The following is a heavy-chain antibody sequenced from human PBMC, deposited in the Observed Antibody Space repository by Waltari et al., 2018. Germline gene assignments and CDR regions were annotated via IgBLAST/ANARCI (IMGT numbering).Heavy chain of an antibody. V-gene: IGHV4-38-2*01. J-gene: IGHJ4*02. CDR1: GDSITSASY. Sequence: QVQLQESGPGLVKPSETRSLTCAVSGDSITSASYWGWIRQPPGKGLEWIGYVYHFGSSSYNPSLKSRVTMSVDTSKRQFSLNLSSVTAADTAVYYCARHESAHYGGFDSWGRGTLVTVSA. CDR2: VYHFGSS. CDR3: ARHESAHYGGFDS. D-gene: IGHD4-17*01.